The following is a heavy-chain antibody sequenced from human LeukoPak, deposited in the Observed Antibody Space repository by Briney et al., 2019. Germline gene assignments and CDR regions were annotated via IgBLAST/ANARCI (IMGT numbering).Heavy chain of an antibody. J-gene: IGHJ4*02. CDR2: ISGSGGST. CDR3: ARGLSGSYSVDY. CDR1: GFTFSSYA. Sequence: GGSLRLSCAASGFTFSSYAMSWVRQTPGKGLEWVSVISGSGGSTHYADSVKGRFTISRDNSKNTLYLQMNSLRAEDTAVYYCARGLSGSYSVDYWGQGTLVTVSS. D-gene: IGHD1-26*01. V-gene: IGHV3-23*01.